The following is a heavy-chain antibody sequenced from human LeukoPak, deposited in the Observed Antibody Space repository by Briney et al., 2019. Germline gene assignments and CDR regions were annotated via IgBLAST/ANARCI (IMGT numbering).Heavy chain of an antibody. V-gene: IGHV4-34*01. D-gene: IGHD6-19*01. CDR2: INHSRST. CDR1: GGSFSGYY. J-gene: IGHJ6*03. CDR3: ARGDVDSGCNWGGSYYHYYMDV. Sequence: SETLSLTCAVYGGSFSGYYWSWIRQPPGKGLQWIGEINHSRSTNYNPSLKSRVTISVDTSNNQFSLKLTSVTAADTAMYFCARGDVDSGCNWGGSYYHYYMDVWGKGTTVTVSS.